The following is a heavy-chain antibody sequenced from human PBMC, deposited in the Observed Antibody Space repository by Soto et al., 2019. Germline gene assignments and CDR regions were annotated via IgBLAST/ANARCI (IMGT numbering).Heavy chain of an antibody. CDR1: GYTFTSYG. V-gene: IGHV1-18*01. CDR3: ARVRPAAKKNWFDP. Sequence: ASVKVSCKASGYTFTSYGISWVRQAPGQGLEWMGWISAYNGNTNYAQKLQGRVTMTTDTSTSTAYMELRSLRSDDTAVYYCARVRPAAKKNWFDPWGQGTLVTVSS. J-gene: IGHJ5*02. CDR2: ISAYNGNT. D-gene: IGHD2-2*01.